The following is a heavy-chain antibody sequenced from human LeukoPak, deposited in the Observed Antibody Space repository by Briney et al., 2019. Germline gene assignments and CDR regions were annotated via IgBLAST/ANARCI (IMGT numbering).Heavy chain of an antibody. CDR2: IYPGDSDT. V-gene: IGHV5-51*01. Sequence: GESLKISCKVSGDSFTSYWIAWVRQMPGKGLEWMGIIYPGDSDTRYSPSFQGQVTISADKSISTAYLQWSRLKASDTAMYYCARRVGNSKSDYWGQGTLVTVSS. J-gene: IGHJ4*02. CDR1: GDSFTSYW. D-gene: IGHD4-23*01. CDR3: ARRVGNSKSDY.